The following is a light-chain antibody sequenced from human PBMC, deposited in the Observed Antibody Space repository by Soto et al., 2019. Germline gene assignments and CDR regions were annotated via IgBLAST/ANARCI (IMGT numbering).Light chain of an antibody. CDR2: AAS. CDR1: QGISNY. Sequence: DIQMTQSPSSLSASVGDRVTITCRASQGISNYLDWYQHKAGKVPKLLIYAASTLHSGVPSRFSGSGSGTDFTLTISSLQPEDVATYYCQNYNSAPWTFGQGTKVEMK. CDR3: QNYNSAPWT. V-gene: IGKV1-27*01. J-gene: IGKJ1*01.